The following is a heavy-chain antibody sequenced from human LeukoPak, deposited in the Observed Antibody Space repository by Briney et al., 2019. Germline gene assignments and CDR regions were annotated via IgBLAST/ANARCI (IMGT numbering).Heavy chain of an antibody. D-gene: IGHD4-17*01. CDR2: IYASGRT. J-gene: IGHJ4*02. Sequence: SETLSLTCTVSGGSIRSYFWSWIRQPAGKGLEWIGRIYASGRTNYNPSLKSRVTMSVDTSKNQFSLRLSSVTAADTAVYYCARGPTTVTRAFDYWGQGTLVTVSS. CDR3: ARGPTTVTRAFDY. CDR1: GGSIRSYF. V-gene: IGHV4-4*07.